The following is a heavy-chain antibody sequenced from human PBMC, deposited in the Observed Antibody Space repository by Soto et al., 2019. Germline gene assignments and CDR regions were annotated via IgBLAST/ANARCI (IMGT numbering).Heavy chain of an antibody. D-gene: IGHD3-10*01. Sequence: QVQLQESGPGLVKPSETLSLTCTVSGGSISSYYWSWIRQPPGKGLEWIGYIYYSGSTNYNPSLKRRVTISVDTSKNQFSLKLSSVTAADTAVYYCERSTDYYGSGSYYYYYYMDVWGKGTTVTVSS. CDR2: IYYSGST. J-gene: IGHJ6*03. V-gene: IGHV4-59*08. CDR3: ERSTDYYGSGSYYYYYYMDV. CDR1: GGSISSYY.